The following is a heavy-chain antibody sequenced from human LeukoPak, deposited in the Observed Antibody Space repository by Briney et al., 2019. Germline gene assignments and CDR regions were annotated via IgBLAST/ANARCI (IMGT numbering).Heavy chain of an antibody. J-gene: IGHJ6*02. D-gene: IGHD6-6*01. V-gene: IGHV4-31*03. CDR1: GGSISSGGYY. Sequence: PSQTLSLTCTVSGGSISSGGYYWSWIRQHPGKGLEWIGEINHSGSTNYNPSLKSRVTISVDTSKNQFSLKLSSVTAADTAVYYCARGWYSSSSRYYYGMDVWGQGTTVTVSS. CDR2: INHSGST. CDR3: ARGWYSSSSRYYYGMDV.